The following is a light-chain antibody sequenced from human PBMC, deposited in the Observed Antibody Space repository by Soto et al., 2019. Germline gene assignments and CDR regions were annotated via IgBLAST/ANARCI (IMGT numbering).Light chain of an antibody. V-gene: IGLV2-14*01. CDR3: SSYTTSTTWV. Sequence: QSALTQPASVSGSPGQSITISCTGTSSDVAYYNYVSWFQQHPGKAPKLMIYEVINRPSGVSNRFSGSKSGDTASLTISGLQAEDEADYYCSSYTTSTTWVFGGGTKLTVL. J-gene: IGLJ3*02. CDR2: EVI. CDR1: SSDVAYYNY.